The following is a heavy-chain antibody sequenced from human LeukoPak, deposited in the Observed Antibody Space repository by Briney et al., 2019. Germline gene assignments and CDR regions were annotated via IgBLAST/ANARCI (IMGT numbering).Heavy chain of an antibody. CDR3: AKDGYYDSSGY. Sequence: GGSLRLSCAASGFAFSSYAMSWVRQAPGKGLEWVSAISGSGGSTYYADSVKGRFTISRDNSKNTLYLQMNSLRAEDTAVYYCAKDGYYDSSGYWGQGTLVTVSS. J-gene: IGHJ4*02. CDR1: GFAFSSYA. CDR2: ISGSGGST. D-gene: IGHD3-22*01. V-gene: IGHV3-23*01.